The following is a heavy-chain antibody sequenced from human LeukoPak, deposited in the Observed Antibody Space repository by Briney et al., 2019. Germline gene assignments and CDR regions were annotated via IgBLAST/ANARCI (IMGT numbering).Heavy chain of an antibody. CDR2: IYYSGST. J-gene: IGHJ6*02. Sequence: SETLSLTCTVSGGSISNGDHYWSWIRQHPGKGLEWIGHIYYSGSTYYNPSLKSRGIISVETSKNQFSLKLSSVTAADTAVYYCARAKGYTYGRDFYFYYGMDVWGQGTTVTVSS. D-gene: IGHD5-18*01. V-gene: IGHV4-31*03. CDR3: ARAKGYTYGRDFYFYYGMDV. CDR1: GGSISNGDHY.